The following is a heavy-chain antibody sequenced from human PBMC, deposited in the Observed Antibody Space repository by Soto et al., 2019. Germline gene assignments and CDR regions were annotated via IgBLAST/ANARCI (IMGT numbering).Heavy chain of an antibody. V-gene: IGHV3-23*01. Sequence: GGSLRLSCAASGFTFSSYAMSWVRQAPGKGLEWVSAIGGSGFSTYYTDAVKGRFTISRDNAKRSLYLQMMSLTAEDTAIYYCVRGGGGGLFDPWGQGTMVTVSS. D-gene: IGHD2-15*01. CDR1: GFTFSSYA. CDR2: IGGSGFST. CDR3: VRGGGGGLFDP. J-gene: IGHJ5*02.